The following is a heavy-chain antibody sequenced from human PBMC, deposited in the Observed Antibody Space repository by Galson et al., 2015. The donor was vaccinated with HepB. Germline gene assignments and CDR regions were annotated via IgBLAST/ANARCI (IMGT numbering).Heavy chain of an antibody. CDR3: AREVLAARPRLLSQPSEYYYYYYGMNV. CDR2: ISYDGSNK. J-gene: IGHJ6*02. Sequence: SLRLSCAASGFTFSSYAMHWVRQAPGKGLEWVAVISYDGSNKYYADSVKGRFTVSRDNSKNTLYLQMNSLRAEDTAVYYCAREVLAARPRLLSQPSEYYYYYYGMNVWGQGTTVTVSS. CDR1: GFTFSSYA. D-gene: IGHD6-6*01. V-gene: IGHV3-30-3*01.